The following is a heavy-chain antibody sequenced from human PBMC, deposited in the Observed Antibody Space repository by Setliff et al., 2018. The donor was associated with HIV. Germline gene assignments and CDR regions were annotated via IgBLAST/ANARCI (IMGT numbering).Heavy chain of an antibody. V-gene: IGHV4-61*02. J-gene: IGHJ3*02. CDR1: GGSISSGSYY. CDR2: IYSSAST. CDR3: ARVGDYGAFDI. D-gene: IGHD4-17*01. Sequence: SETLSLTCTVSGGSISSGSYYWSWIRQPAGKGLEWIGRIYSSASTNYNPSLNSRVIISVDTSRNQFSLRLSSVTAADTAMYYCARVGDYGAFDIWGQGTMVTVSS.